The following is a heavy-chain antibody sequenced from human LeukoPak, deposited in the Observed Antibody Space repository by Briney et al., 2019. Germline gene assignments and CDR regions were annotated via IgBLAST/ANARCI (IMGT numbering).Heavy chain of an antibody. CDR2: ISGSGGST. V-gene: IGHV3-23*01. CDR1: GFTFSSYA. J-gene: IGHJ1*01. CDR3: AKVEAVAGPGAEYFQH. D-gene: IGHD6-19*01. Sequence: GGSLRLSCAASGFTFSSYAMSWVRQAPGKGLEWVSAISGSGGSTYYADSVKGRFTISRDNSKNTLYLQMNSLRAEDTAVYYCAKVEAVAGPGAEYFQHWGQATLVTVSS.